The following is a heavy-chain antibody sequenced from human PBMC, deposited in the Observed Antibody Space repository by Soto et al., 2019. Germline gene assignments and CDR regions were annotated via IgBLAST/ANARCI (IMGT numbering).Heavy chain of an antibody. V-gene: IGHV4-39*01. Sequence: QLQLQESGPGLVKPSETLSLTCTVSGGSISSSSYYWGWIRQPPGKGLEWIGSIYYSGSTYYNPSLKRRVTTSVDTSKNQSSLSLSSVTAADTAVYYCARLDLRLGGYDLVDYWGQGTLVTVSS. CDR1: GGSISSSSYY. CDR3: ARLDLRLGGYDLVDY. D-gene: IGHD5-12*01. J-gene: IGHJ4*02. CDR2: IYYSGST.